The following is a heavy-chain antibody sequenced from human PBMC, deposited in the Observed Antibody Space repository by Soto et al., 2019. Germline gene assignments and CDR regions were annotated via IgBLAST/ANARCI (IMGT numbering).Heavy chain of an antibody. CDR1: GFTFSSYW. V-gene: IGHV3-74*01. CDR3: ARAKPYYYHYYHLDV. J-gene: IGHJ6*03. CDR2: INSDGSST. Sequence: PGGSLRLSCAASGFTFSSYWMHWVRQAPGKGLVWVSRINSDGSSTSYADSVKGRFTISRDNAKNTLYLQMNSLRAEDTAVYYCARAKPYYYHYYHLDVWGKGTTVTVSS.